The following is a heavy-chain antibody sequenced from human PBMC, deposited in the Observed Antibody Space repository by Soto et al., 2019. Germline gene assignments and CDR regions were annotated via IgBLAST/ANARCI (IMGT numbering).Heavy chain of an antibody. V-gene: IGHV1-18*04. CDR1: CCTFTSCD. CDR3: ARDQYSSGWSRGWFDP. Sequence: ASVEVSCEASCCTFTSCDISWVRQAPGQGLEWMGWISAYNGNTNYAQKLQGRVTMTTDTSTSTAYMELRSLRSDDTAVYYCARDQYSSGWSRGWFDPWGQGTLVTVSS. D-gene: IGHD6-19*01. CDR2: ISAYNGNT. J-gene: IGHJ5*02.